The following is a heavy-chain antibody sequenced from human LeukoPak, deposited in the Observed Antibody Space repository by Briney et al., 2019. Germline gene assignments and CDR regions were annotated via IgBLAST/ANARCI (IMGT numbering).Heavy chain of an antibody. J-gene: IGHJ6*02. Sequence: PGGSLRLSCAASGFTFSGSAMHWVRQASGKGLEWVGRIRSKANSYATAYAASVKGRFTISRDDSKNTAYLQMNSLKTEDTAVYYCSSRLGAGGMDVWGQGTTVTVSS. V-gene: IGHV3-73*01. D-gene: IGHD3-10*01. CDR2: IRSKANSYAT. CDR3: SSRLGAGGMDV. CDR1: GFTFSGSA.